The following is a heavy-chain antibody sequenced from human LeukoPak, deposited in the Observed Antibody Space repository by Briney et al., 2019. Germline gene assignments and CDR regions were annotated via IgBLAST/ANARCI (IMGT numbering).Heavy chain of an antibody. V-gene: IGHV3-15*01. CDR3: TIDYDYAWGSYRLGF. Sequence: GGSLRLSCAASGFTFSAAWMSWVRQAPGKGPEWVGRITSETDGGTADNAASVKGRFTISRHDSENTLYLQMNNLEAEDTAVYYCTIDYDYAWGSYRLGFWGQGTLVTVSS. D-gene: IGHD3-16*02. J-gene: IGHJ4*02. CDR1: GFTFSAAW. CDR2: ITSETDGGTA.